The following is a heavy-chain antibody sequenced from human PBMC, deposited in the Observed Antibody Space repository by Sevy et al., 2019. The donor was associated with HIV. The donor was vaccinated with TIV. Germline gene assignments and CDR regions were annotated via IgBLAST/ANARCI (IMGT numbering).Heavy chain of an antibody. CDR2: SRNKANSYIT. CDR1: GFTFSGYY. J-gene: IGHJ4*02. D-gene: IGHD6-13*01. Sequence: GGSLRLSCEASGFTFSGYYMDWVRQAPGEGLEWVGRSRNKANSYITKYAASVKGRFSISRDDSNNSLFLQMNSLKTEDTAVYYCVREGAAAGDFDWWGQGTLVTVSS. V-gene: IGHV3-72*01. CDR3: VREGAAAGDFDW.